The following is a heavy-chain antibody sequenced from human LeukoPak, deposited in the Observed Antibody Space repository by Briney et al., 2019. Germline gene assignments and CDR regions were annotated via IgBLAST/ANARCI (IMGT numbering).Heavy chain of an antibody. CDR3: AKAQANDAFDI. CDR2: IDTAGDT. V-gene: IGHV3-13*01. Sequence: GGSLRLSCEASGFTFSNFDMHWVRQASGGGLEWVSAIDTAGDTYYPDSVKGRLAISRENAKNSLYLQMNSLRAGDTAVYYCAKAQANDAFDIWGQGTMVTVSS. CDR1: GFTFSNFD. J-gene: IGHJ3*02.